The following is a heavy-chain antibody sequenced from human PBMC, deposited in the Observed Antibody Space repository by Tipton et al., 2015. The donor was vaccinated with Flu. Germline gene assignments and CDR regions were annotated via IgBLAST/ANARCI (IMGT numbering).Heavy chain of an antibody. D-gene: IGHD2-2*01. Sequence: QLVQSGAEVKKPGESLKISCKGSGYSFPSYWIVWVRQMPGKGLEWMGIIHPGDSDTRYSTSFQGQVTISVDESITTAYLQWSSLKAPDTAMYYCARHPGPSCAITNCYGDYWGQGTLVTVSS. CDR1: GYSFPSYW. J-gene: IGHJ4*02. CDR2: IHPGDSDT. CDR3: ARHPGPSCAITNCYGDY. V-gene: IGHV5-51*01.